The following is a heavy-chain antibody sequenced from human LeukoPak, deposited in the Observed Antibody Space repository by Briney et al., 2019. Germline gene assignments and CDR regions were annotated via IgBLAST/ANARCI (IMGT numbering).Heavy chain of an antibody. Sequence: AASVKVSCKASGYTFTGYYMHWVRQAPGQGLEWMGWINPNSGGTNYAQKFQGRVTMTRDTSISTAYMELSSLRSEDTAVYYCARDSGTTGEVKFDPWGQGTLVTVSS. CDR2: INPNSGGT. V-gene: IGHV1-2*02. J-gene: IGHJ5*02. D-gene: IGHD3-10*01. CDR1: GYTFTGYY. CDR3: ARDSGTTGEVKFDP.